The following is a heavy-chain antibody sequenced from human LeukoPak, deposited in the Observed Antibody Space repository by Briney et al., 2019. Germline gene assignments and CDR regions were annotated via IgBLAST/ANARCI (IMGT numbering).Heavy chain of an antibody. CDR2: INPNSGGT. Sequence: ASVKVSCKASGYTFTDYYIHWVRQAPGQELEWMGWINPNSGGTHYAQKFLGRVTMTRDTSISTVYMELSRLRSDDTAVYYCARATPFYYGGIDDYCLEYFHHWGEGTLVTVSS. D-gene: IGHD3-22*01. CDR3: ARATPFYYGGIDDYCLEYFHH. V-gene: IGHV1-2*02. CDR1: GYTFTDYY. J-gene: IGHJ1*01.